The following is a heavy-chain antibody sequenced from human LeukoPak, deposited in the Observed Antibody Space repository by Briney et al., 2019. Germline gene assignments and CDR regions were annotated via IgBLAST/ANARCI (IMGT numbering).Heavy chain of an antibody. Sequence: ASVKVSCKVSGYTLTELSMHWVRQAPGKGLEWMGGFDPEDGETIYAQKFQGRVTMTEDTSTDTAYMELSSLRSEDTAVYYCATRLPENGGRIAAAGTWWALFDYWGQGTLVTVSS. CDR1: GYTLTELS. D-gene: IGHD6-13*01. CDR2: FDPEDGET. J-gene: IGHJ4*02. CDR3: ATRLPENGGRIAAAGTWWALFDY. V-gene: IGHV1-24*01.